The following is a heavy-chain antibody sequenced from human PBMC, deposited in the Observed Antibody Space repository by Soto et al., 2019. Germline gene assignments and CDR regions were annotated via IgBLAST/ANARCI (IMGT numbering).Heavy chain of an antibody. D-gene: IGHD4-17*01. CDR3: AIADYGDDDY. J-gene: IGHJ4*02. CDR1: GYTFATST. V-gene: IGHV1-18*01. Sequence: QLQLVQSGPEAKKPRASVKVSCKASGYTFATSTISWLRQAPGQGPEWMGWIKAYSGNTNYAQKLQGRLTMTTDTSTSTAYMELRSLTTDDTAIYYCAIADYGDDDYWGQGTLVTVSS. CDR2: IKAYSGNT.